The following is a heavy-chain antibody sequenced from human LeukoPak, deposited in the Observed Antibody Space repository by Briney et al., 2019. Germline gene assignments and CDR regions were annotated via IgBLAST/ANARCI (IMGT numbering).Heavy chain of an antibody. CDR1: GGSIGGSAYY. Sequence: SETLSLTCTVSGGSIGGSAYYWAWIRQPPGKGLEWMGSISHSGSTYDNPSLKSRVTISVDTSKNQFSLKLKSVTAADTAVYYCARTDIVATIPPNWFDPWGQGTLVTVSS. CDR3: ARTDIVATIPPNWFDP. D-gene: IGHD5-12*01. CDR2: ISHSGST. V-gene: IGHV4-39*07. J-gene: IGHJ5*02.